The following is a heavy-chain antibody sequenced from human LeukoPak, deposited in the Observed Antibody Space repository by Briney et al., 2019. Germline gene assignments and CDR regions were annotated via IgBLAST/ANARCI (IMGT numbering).Heavy chain of an antibody. CDR1: RFTFSSYS. J-gene: IGHJ4*02. Sequence: PGGSLRLSCAACRFTFSSYSMNWVRQAPGKGLEWVSSISSSSSYIYYADSVKGRFTISRDNAKNSLYLQMNSLRAEDTAVYYCAREYYDFWSGYYPPYYFDYWGQGTLVTVSS. V-gene: IGHV3-21*01. CDR3: AREYYDFWSGYYPPYYFDY. D-gene: IGHD3-3*01. CDR2: ISSSSSYI.